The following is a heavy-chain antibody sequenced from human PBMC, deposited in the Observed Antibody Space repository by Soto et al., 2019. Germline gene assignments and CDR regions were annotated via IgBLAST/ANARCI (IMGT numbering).Heavy chain of an antibody. V-gene: IGHV3-21*01. CDR1: GFTFSSYS. J-gene: IGHJ4*02. D-gene: IGHD4-17*01. Sequence: EVQLVESGGGLVKPGGSLRLSCAASGFTFSSYSMNWVRQAPGKGRVWVSSISSSSSYIYYADSVKGRFTISRDNAKNSLYLQMNSLRAENTAVYYCARELRNYGDPGLDSWGQGTLVTVSS. CDR3: ARELRNYGDPGLDS. CDR2: ISSSSSYI.